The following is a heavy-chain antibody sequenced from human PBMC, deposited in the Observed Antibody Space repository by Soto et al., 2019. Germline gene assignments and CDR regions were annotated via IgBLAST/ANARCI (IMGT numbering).Heavy chain of an antibody. D-gene: IGHD6-13*01. CDR3: ARASERQQLVPSYYYYGMDV. CDR2: INPNSGGT. J-gene: IGHJ6*02. V-gene: IGHV1-2*02. Sequence: ASVKVSCKASGYTFTGYYMHWVRQAPGQGLEWVGWINPNSGGTNYAQKFQGRVATTRDTSISTAYMELSRLRSDDTAVYYCARASERQQLVPSYYYYGMDVWGQGTTVTVSS. CDR1: GYTFTGYY.